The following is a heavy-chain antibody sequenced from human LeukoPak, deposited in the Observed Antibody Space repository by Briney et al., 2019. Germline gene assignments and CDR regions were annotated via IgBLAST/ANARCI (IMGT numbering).Heavy chain of an antibody. Sequence: SETLSLTCTVSGDSFTSYHWSWLRQPPGKGLEWIGYVSSSGRTSYNPSLKSRLTISVDTSKNQFSLKLSSVTAADTAVYHCARVGRGDHTWGSYSCDHWGQGTPVSVSS. D-gene: IGHD3-16*01. CDR2: VSSSGRT. CDR1: GDSFTSYH. J-gene: IGHJ4*02. CDR3: ARVGRGDHTWGSYSCDH. V-gene: IGHV4-59*01.